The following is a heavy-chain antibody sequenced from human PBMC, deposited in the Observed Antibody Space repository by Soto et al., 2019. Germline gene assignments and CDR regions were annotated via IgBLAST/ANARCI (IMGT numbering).Heavy chain of an antibody. CDR2: ISAYNGNT. D-gene: IGHD6-19*01. J-gene: IGHJ4*02. V-gene: IGHV1-18*01. Sequence: QVQLVQSGAEVKKPGASVKVSCKASGYTFTSYGISWVRQAPGQGLEWMGWISAYNGNTNYAQKLQGRVTITTDTSTSTAYMERRSLRSDDTAVYYGARGVGWESIAVAGPVGYWGQGTLVTVSS. CDR3: ARGVGWESIAVAGPVGY. CDR1: GYTFTSYG.